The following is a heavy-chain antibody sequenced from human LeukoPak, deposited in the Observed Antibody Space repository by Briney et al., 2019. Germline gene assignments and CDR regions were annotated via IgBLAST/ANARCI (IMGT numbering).Heavy chain of an antibody. Sequence: GGSLRLSCAASGFTLSSYAMTWVRQAPGKGVEWVAYISGSGHDINYSDSVKGRFTISRDNAKNSLYLQIYSLRAEDTAVYYCAGSDTIGYLPREWDYWYFDLWGRGTLVTVSS. D-gene: IGHD3-22*01. V-gene: IGHV3-21*05. J-gene: IGHJ2*01. CDR3: AGSDTIGYLPREWDYWYFDL. CDR1: GFTLSSYA. CDR2: ISGSGHDI.